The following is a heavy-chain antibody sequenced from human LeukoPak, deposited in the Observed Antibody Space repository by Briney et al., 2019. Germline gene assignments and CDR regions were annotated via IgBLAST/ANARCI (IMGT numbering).Heavy chain of an antibody. Sequence: GGSLRLSCAASGFTSSSYWMTWVRQAPGKGLEWVSSIWSDSAEIHYADSVKGRFTISRDNAKDSLYLQMNSLRAEDSAVYYCARDFFHSDISRPFDYWGQGTLVTVSS. V-gene: IGHV3-21*01. CDR3: ARDFFHSDISRPFDY. J-gene: IGHJ4*02. D-gene: IGHD3-3*02. CDR2: IWSDSAEI. CDR1: GFTSSSYW.